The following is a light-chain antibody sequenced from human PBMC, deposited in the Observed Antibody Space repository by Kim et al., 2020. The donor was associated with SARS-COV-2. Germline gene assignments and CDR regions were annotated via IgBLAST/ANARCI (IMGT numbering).Light chain of an antibody. CDR3: QSADSSGTYPYV. CDR2: KDS. CDR1: ALPKQY. J-gene: IGLJ1*01. V-gene: IGLV3-25*03. Sequence: SYELTQPPSVSVSPGQTARITCSGDALPKQYAYWYQQKPGQAPVLVIYKDSERPSGIPDRFSGSSSGTTVTLTISGVQAEDEADYYCQSADSSGTYPYVF.